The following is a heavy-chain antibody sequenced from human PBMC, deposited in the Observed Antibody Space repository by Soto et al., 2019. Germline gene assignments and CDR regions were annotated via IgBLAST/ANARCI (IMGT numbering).Heavy chain of an antibody. J-gene: IGHJ3*02. V-gene: IGHV4-39*01. D-gene: IGHD5-12*01. CDR1: GDSITSNSYF. CDR3: AKRYSGYDDVFDI. Sequence: SETLSLTCTVSGDSITSNSYFWAWIRQPPGKGLEWIGSIYYSGTTYYNPSLKSRVTISVDRSKNQFSLKLSSVTAADTAVYYCAKRYSGYDDVFDIWGQGTMVTVSS. CDR2: IYYSGTT.